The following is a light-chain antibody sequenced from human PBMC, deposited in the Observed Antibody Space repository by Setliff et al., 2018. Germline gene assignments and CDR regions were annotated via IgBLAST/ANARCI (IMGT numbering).Light chain of an antibody. CDR1: SSNIGNNY. CDR2: DNN. V-gene: IGLV1-51*01. CDR3: GTWDSSLSAGDV. Sequence: QSVLTQPPSASAAPGQKVTISCSGSSSNIGNNYVSWYQQLPGTAPKLLIYDNNKRPSGIPDRFSGSKSGTSATLGITGLQTGDEADYYCGTWDSSLSAGDVFGTGTKVTVL. J-gene: IGLJ1*01.